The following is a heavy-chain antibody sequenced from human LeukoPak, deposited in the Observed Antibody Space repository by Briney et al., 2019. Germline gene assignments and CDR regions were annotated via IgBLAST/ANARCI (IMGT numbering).Heavy chain of an antibody. Sequence: GASVKVSCKASGYTFTSYGISWVRQAPGQGLEWMGWISAYNGNTNYAQKLQGRVTMTTDTSTSTAYMELRSRRSDDTAVYYCARDQSRDFWSGYYKYGMDVWGQGTTVTVSS. CDR1: GYTFTSYG. CDR3: ARDQSRDFWSGYYKYGMDV. CDR2: ISAYNGNT. V-gene: IGHV1-18*01. D-gene: IGHD3-3*01. J-gene: IGHJ6*02.